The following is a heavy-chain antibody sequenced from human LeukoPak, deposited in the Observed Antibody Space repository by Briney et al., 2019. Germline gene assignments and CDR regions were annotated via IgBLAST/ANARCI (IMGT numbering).Heavy chain of an antibody. J-gene: IGHJ5*02. CDR3: ARSRPATNWFDP. V-gene: IGHV1-46*01. CDR1: GYTFTGYY. D-gene: IGHD2-2*01. Sequence: ASVKVSCKASGYTFTGYYMHWVRQAPGQGLEWMGIINPSGGSTSYAQKFQGRVTMTRDMSTSTVYMELSSLRSEDTAVYYCARSRPATNWFDPWGQGTLVTVSS. CDR2: INPSGGST.